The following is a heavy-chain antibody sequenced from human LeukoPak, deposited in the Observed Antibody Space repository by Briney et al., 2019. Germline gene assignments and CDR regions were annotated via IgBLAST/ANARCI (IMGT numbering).Heavy chain of an antibody. V-gene: IGHV3-7*01. D-gene: IGHD1-26*01. CDR3: ARVPRGSYSFDY. CDR1: GFTFSSYW. J-gene: IGHJ4*02. CDR2: IKQDGSEK. Sequence: PGGSLRLSCAASGFTFSSYWMSWVRQAPGKGLEWVANIKQDGSEKYYVDSVKGRFTISRDNAMNTLYLQMNSLRAEDTAVYYCARVPRGSYSFDYWGQGTLVTVSS.